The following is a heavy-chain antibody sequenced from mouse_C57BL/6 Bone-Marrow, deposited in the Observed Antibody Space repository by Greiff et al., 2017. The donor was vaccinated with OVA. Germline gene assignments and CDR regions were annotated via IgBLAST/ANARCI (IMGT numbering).Heavy chain of an antibody. V-gene: IGHV8-8*01. J-gene: IGHJ2*01. CDR1: GFSLSTFGMG. CDR2: IWWDDDK. Sequence: QVTLKESGPGILQPSQTLSLTCSFSGFSLSTFGMGVGWIRQPSGKGLEWLAHIWWDDDKYYNPALKSRLTISKDTSKNQVFLKIANVDTADTATYYCARIVRGGSIYYDYDEGGTSAFDYWGQGTTLTVSS. D-gene: IGHD2-4*01. CDR3: ARIVRGGSIYYDYDEGGTSAFDY.